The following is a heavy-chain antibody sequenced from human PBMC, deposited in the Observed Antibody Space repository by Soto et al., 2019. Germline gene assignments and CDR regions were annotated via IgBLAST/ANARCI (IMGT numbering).Heavy chain of an antibody. CDR3: ASNLGWSSGWYN. CDR1: GYTFTSYY. V-gene: IGHV1-46*03. CDR2: INPSGGST. D-gene: IGHD6-19*01. Sequence: QVQLVQSGAEVKKPGASVKVSCKASGYTFTSYYMHWVRPAPGQGLEWMGIINPSGGSTSYAQKFQGRVTMTSDTSTSTVYMELSSLRSEDTAVYYCASNLGWSSGWYNWGPGTLVTVSS. J-gene: IGHJ4*02.